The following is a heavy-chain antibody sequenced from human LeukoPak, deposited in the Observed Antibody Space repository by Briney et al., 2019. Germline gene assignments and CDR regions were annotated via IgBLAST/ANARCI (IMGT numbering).Heavy chain of an antibody. D-gene: IGHD6-19*01. J-gene: IGHJ4*02. Sequence: GGSLRLSCAASGFPFDEYGMHWVRHAPGKGLEWVSGISWNSGNVVYAHSVKGRFTISRDNAKNSLYLQMNSLGPEDTALYYCAADSSSWYPVDFDFWGQGILVTVSS. CDR3: AADSSSWYPVDFDF. V-gene: IGHV3-9*01. CDR2: ISWNSGNV. CDR1: GFPFDEYG.